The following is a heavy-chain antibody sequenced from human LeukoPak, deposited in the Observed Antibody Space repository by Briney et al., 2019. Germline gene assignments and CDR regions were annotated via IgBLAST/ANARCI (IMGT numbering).Heavy chain of an antibody. J-gene: IGHJ4*02. V-gene: IGHV3-7*01. Sequence: GGSLRLSCVASGFPFSSYWMTWVRQAPGKGLEWVANIKQDGSKKSYVDSVKGRFTISRDNAKNSLYLQMNSLRAEDTAVYYCAREKQLVYFDYWGQGTLVTVSS. CDR3: AREKQLVYFDY. CDR2: IKQDGSKK. CDR1: GFPFSSYW. D-gene: IGHD6-13*01.